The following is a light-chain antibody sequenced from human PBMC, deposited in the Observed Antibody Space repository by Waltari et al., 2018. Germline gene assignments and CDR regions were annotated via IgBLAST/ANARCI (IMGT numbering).Light chain of an antibody. J-gene: IGKJ2*01. Sequence: EIVLTQSPGTLSLSPGERATLSCRASQSVSSSYLAWYQQKPGQAPRPLIYGASSRATGIPDRFSGSGSGTDFTLTISRLEPEDFAVYYCQQYGSSPQTFGQGTKLEIK. V-gene: IGKV3-20*01. CDR3: QQYGSSPQT. CDR2: GAS. CDR1: QSVSSSY.